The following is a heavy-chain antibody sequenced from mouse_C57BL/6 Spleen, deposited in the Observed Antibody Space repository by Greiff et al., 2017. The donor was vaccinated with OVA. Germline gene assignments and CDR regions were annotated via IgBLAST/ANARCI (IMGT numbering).Heavy chain of an antibody. D-gene: IGHD3-3*01. J-gene: IGHJ2*01. CDR3: TRGGDVSYFDY. CDR1: GYTFTSYW. Sequence: VQLQQSGTVLARPGASVKMSCKTSGYTFTSYWMHWVKQRPGQGLEWIGAIYPGNSDTSYNQKVKGKAKLTAVTSASTAYMELSSLTNEDAAVYYCTRGGDVSYFDYWGQGTTLTVSS. CDR2: IYPGNSDT. V-gene: IGHV1-5*01.